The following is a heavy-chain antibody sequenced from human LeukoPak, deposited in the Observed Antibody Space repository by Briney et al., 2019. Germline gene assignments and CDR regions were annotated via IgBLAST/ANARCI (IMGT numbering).Heavy chain of an antibody. CDR1: GFTFSSYA. V-gene: IGHV3-23*01. D-gene: IGHD3-22*01. Sequence: SGGSLRLSCAASGFTFSSYAMHWVRQAPGKGLEWVSSISGSGGSTHYVDSVKGRFTISRDKTKNTLYLQMNSLRAEDTAVYYCAKSSYYDASGYYREYYFDSWGQGTLVTVSS. CDR3: AKSSYYDASGYYREYYFDS. J-gene: IGHJ4*02. CDR2: ISGSGGST.